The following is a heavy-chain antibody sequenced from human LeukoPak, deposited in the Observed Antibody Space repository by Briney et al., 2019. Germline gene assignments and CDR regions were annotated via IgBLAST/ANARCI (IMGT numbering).Heavy chain of an antibody. V-gene: IGHV5-51*01. Sequence: GESLKISCQGSGYIFSTFWIGWVRQVPGKGLEWLGIIYPSDSDTKYSPSFQGQVTISTDKSINTAYLQWNNLKASDSAIYYCARQAVRGPPNFFDPWGQGTLVTVSS. D-gene: IGHD3-10*01. CDR3: ARQAVRGPPNFFDP. CDR2: IYPSDSDT. CDR1: GYIFSTFW. J-gene: IGHJ5*02.